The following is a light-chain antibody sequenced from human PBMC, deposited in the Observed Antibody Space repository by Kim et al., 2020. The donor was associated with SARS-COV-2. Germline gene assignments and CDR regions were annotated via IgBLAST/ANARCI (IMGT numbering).Light chain of an antibody. J-gene: IGKJ1*01. V-gene: IGKV3-20*01. Sequence: GQRAAPARRGKKGVGSRDLDWYKPRPGHTPRILMYAERVGGTGITDRGSGSGTGRDFTLTSRRLEHEDFAVYYCQRQGSSPWTFGQGTKVEIK. CDR3: QRQGSSPWT. CDR1: KGVGSRD. CDR2: AER.